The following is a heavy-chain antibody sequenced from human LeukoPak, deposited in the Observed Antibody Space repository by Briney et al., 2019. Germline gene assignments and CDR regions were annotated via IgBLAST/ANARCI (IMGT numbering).Heavy chain of an antibody. V-gene: IGHV3-7*01. CDR2: IKQDGSEK. D-gene: IGHD4-17*01. Sequence: PGGSLRLSCAASGFTFSGYWMSWVRQAPGKGLEWVADIKQDGSEKYYVDSVKGRFTISRDNAKNSLYLQMNSLRGEDTAVYYCARDPYGDYDYWGQGTLVTVSS. J-gene: IGHJ4*02. CDR3: ARDPYGDYDY. CDR1: GFTFSGYW.